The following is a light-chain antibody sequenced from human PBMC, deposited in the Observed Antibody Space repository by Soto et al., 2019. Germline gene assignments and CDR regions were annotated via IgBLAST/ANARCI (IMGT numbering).Light chain of an antibody. V-gene: IGKV1-6*01. CDR1: RDIGSD. Sequence: ATETTQSRSSLSSWGGDMITITCRASRDIGSDLSWYQQKPGKAPTLLIYAASNLQSGVPSRFRGSRSGTEFTLTVSSLQPEDFATYYCLQDHDDSWTFGQGTKVDIK. CDR3: LQDHDDSWT. CDR2: AAS. J-gene: IGKJ1*01.